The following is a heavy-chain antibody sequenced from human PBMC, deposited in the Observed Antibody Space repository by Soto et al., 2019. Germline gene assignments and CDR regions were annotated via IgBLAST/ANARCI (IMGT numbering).Heavy chain of an antibody. V-gene: IGHV3-30*18. Sequence: GGSLRLSCAASGFTFSSYGMHWVRQAPGKGLEWVAVISYDGSNKYYADSVKGRFTISRDNSKNTLYLQMNSLRAEDTAVYYCANPETTAAFDIWGQGTMVTVSS. CDR2: ISYDGSNK. J-gene: IGHJ3*02. CDR1: GFTFSSYG. CDR3: ANPETTAAFDI. D-gene: IGHD1-1*01.